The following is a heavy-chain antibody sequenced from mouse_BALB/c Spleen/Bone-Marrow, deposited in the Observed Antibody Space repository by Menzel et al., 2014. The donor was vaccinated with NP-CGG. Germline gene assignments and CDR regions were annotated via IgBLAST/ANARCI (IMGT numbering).Heavy chain of an antibody. J-gene: IGHJ3*01. V-gene: IGHV1-55*01. D-gene: IGHD3-1*01. CDR1: GYNFTGYW. CDR3: ARFSQLGLLAY. Sequence: VQGVESGAELVKPGTSVKLSCKASGYNFTGYWINWVKLRPGQGLEWIGDIYPGSGSTNYNEKFKSKATLTVDTSSSTAYMQLSSLASEDSALYYCARFSQLGLLAYWGQGTLVTVSA. CDR2: IYPGSGST.